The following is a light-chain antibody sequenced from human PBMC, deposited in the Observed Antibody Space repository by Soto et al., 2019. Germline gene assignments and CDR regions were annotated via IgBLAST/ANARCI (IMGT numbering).Light chain of an antibody. V-gene: IGLV2-14*01. Sequence: QSALTQPASVSGSPGQSITISCTGTSRDVGGPDYVSWYQQHPGTAPKLLIYEVTKWPSGASGRFSGSKSGNTASLTISGLQAEDEADYCCSSYTTLNTWVFGGGTKLTVL. CDR3: SSYTTLNTWV. J-gene: IGLJ3*02. CDR2: EVT. CDR1: SRDVGGPDY.